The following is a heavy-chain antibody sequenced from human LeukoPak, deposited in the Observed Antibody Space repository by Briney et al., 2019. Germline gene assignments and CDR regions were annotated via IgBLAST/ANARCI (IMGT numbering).Heavy chain of an antibody. CDR3: VYYDSSGYYYGRLRY. CDR1: GFSFSNYA. CDR2: ISGSGDST. Sequence: GGSLRLSCAASGFSFSNYAMTWVRQAPGKGLEWVASISGSGDSTDYGDSVKGRFTISRDNSKNTLYLQMNSLRAEDTATYYCVYYDSSGYYYGRLRYWGQGTLVTVSS. J-gene: IGHJ4*02. V-gene: IGHV3-23*01. D-gene: IGHD3-22*01.